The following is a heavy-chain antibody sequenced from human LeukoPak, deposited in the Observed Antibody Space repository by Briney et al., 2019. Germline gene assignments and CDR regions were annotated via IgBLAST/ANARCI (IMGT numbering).Heavy chain of an antibody. Sequence: GGSLRLSCAASGFTFSSYGMSWVRQAPGKGLEWVSAISGSGGSTYYADSVKGRFTISRDNSKNTLYLQMNSLRAEDTAVYYCATPPASPMHDYGGNYIWGQGTMVTVSS. CDR1: GFTFSSYG. D-gene: IGHD4-23*01. CDR2: ISGSGGST. V-gene: IGHV3-23*01. CDR3: ATPPASPMHDYGGNYI. J-gene: IGHJ3*02.